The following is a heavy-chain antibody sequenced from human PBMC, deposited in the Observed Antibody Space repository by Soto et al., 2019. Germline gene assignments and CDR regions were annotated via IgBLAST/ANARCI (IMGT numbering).Heavy chain of an antibody. CDR1: GYTLTELS. J-gene: IGHJ4*02. V-gene: IGHV1-24*01. CDR3: ATSANYYDSSGYSYYFDY. Sequence: ASVKVSCKVSGYTLTELSMHWVRQAPGKGLEWMGGFDPEDGETIYAQKFQGRVTMTEDTSTDTAYMELSSLRSEDTAVYYCATSANYYDSSGYSYYFDYWGQGTLVTVS. CDR2: FDPEDGET. D-gene: IGHD3-22*01.